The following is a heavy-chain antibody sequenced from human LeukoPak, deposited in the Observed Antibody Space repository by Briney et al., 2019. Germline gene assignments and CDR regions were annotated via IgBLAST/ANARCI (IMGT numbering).Heavy chain of an antibody. V-gene: IGHV1-69*04. J-gene: IGHJ4*02. D-gene: IGHD2-21*01. CDR3: AGGGVWDY. Sequence: ASVKVSCKASGGTFSSYAISWVRQAPGQGLEWMGRIIPILGIANCAQKFQGRVTITADKSTSAAYMELSSLRSEDTAVYYCAGGGVWDYWGQGTLVTVSS. CDR2: IIPILGIA. CDR1: GGTFSSYA.